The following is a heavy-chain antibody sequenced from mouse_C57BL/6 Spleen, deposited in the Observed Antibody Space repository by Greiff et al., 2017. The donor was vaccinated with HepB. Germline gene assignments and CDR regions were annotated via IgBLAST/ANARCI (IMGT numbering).Heavy chain of an antibody. CDR1: GFSLSTFGMG. CDR2: IWWDDDK. D-gene: IGHD1-1*01. J-gene: IGHJ3*01. CDR3: ARGQETEGFYYGSSEFAY. Sequence: QVTLKESGPGILQPSQTLSLTCSFSGFSLSTFGMGVGWIRQPSGKGLEWLAHIWWDDDKYYNPALKSRLTISKDTSKNQVFLKIANVDTADTATYYCARGQETEGFYYGSSEFAYWGQGTLVTVSA. V-gene: IGHV8-8*01.